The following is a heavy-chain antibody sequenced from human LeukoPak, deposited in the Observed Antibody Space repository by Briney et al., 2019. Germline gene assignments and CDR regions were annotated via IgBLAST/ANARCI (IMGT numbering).Heavy chain of an antibody. CDR2: ISGSGGST. CDR3: ARDEVHYDFWSGYYVNWFDP. J-gene: IGHJ5*02. CDR1: GLTFSSYA. Sequence: GVSLRLSCAASGLTFSSYAMSWVRQAPGKGLEWVSAISGSGGSTCYADSVKGRFTISRDNSKNTLYLQMNSLRAEDTAVYYCARDEVHYDFWSGYYVNWFDPWGQGTLVTVSS. V-gene: IGHV3-23*01. D-gene: IGHD3-3*01.